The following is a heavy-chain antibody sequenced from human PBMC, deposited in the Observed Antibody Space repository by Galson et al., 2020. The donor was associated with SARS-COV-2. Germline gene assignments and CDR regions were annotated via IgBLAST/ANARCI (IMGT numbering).Heavy chain of an antibody. D-gene: IGHD6-19*01. J-gene: IGHJ1*01. V-gene: IGHV3-23*01. Sequence: GGSLRLSCAASGFTFDTYAMGWVRQAPGKGLEWVALITEKGFHTYYPESVKARFTIPRDNSKNTVFLQIHSLRLEDTAVYYCAKEAGSGWATDYFQHWGQGILVTVSS. CDR2: ITEKGFHT. CDR3: AKEAGSGWATDYFQH. CDR1: GFTFDTYA.